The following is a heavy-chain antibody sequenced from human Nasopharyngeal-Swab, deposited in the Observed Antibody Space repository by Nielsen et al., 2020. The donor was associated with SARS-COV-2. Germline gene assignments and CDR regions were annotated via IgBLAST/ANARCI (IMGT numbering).Heavy chain of an antibody. CDR2: IRSKANSYAT. V-gene: IGHV3-73*01. CDR3: TSPGNSNYDSWYYYAMDV. J-gene: IGHJ6*02. Sequence: WIRQPPGKGLEWVGRIRSKANSYATAYAASVKGRFTISRDDSKNTAYLQMNSLKTEDTAVYYCTSPGNSNYDSWYYYAMDVWGQGTTVTVSS. D-gene: IGHD4-11*01.